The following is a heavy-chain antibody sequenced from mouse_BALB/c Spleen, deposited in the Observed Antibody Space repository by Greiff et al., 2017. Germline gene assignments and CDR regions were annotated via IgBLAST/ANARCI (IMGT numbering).Heavy chain of an antibody. CDR3: ARGDDWYFDV. J-gene: IGHJ1*01. CDR2: ISSGGST. V-gene: IGHV5-6-5*01. Sequence: EVQLQESGGGLVKPGGSLKLSCAASGFTFSSYAMSWARQTPEKRLEWVASISSGGSTYYPDSVKGRFTISRDNARNILYLQMSSLRSEDTAMYYCARGDDWYFDVWGAGTTVTVSS. CDR1: GFTFSSYA.